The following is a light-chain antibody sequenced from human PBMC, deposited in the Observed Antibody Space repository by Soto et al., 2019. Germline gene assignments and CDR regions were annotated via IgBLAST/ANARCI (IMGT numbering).Light chain of an antibody. CDR1: QSVSSNF. Sequence: EIVLTQSPGTLSLSPGEIATLSFSASQSVSSNFLAWYQQKPGQAPRLLIYSASSRATGIPDRFSGSGSGTDFTLTISSLQPEDFATYYCQQSYSTPPITFGQGTRLEIK. CDR2: SAS. J-gene: IGKJ5*01. V-gene: IGKV3-20*01. CDR3: QQSYSTPPIT.